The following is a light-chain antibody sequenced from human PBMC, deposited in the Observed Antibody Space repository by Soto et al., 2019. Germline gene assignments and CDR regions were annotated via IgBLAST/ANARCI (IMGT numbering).Light chain of an antibody. J-gene: IGKJ1*01. CDR2: AAS. Sequence: DIQMTQSPSSLSASVGDRVSITCRASQGIRNSLAWYQQKPGKVPKLLIYAASTLESGVPSRFSGSGSETDFTLTISSLQPEDVATYFCQKYNSAPTWTFGPGTKVDIK. CDR3: QKYNSAPTWT. CDR1: QGIRNS. V-gene: IGKV1-27*01.